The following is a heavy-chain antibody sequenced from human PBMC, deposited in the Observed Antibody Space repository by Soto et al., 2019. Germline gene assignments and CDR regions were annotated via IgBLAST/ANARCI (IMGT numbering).Heavy chain of an antibody. V-gene: IGHV3-30*18. J-gene: IGHJ4*02. CDR1: GFTFSSYG. Sequence: GGSLRLSCAASGFTFSSYGMHWVRQAPGKGLEWVAVISYDGSNKYYADSVKGRFTISRDNSKNTLYLQMNSLRAEDTAVYYCAKDLYSSGWYSESYWGQGTLVTVSS. D-gene: IGHD6-19*01. CDR3: AKDLYSSGWYSESY. CDR2: ISYDGSNK.